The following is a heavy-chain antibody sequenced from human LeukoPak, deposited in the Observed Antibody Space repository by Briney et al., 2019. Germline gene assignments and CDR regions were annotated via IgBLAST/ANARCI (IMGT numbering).Heavy chain of an antibody. Sequence: GRSLRLSCAASGFTFSSYAMHWVRQAPGKGLDWVSSINAAGDDMYYADSVKGRFSISRDNLKNTLYLQMHSLRAEDRAIYYCAKGIFGVIHNGIDVWGQGTAVTVSS. CDR1: GFTFSSYA. J-gene: IGHJ6*02. CDR2: INAAGDDM. V-gene: IGHV3-23*01. CDR3: AKGIFGVIHNGIDV. D-gene: IGHD3-3*01.